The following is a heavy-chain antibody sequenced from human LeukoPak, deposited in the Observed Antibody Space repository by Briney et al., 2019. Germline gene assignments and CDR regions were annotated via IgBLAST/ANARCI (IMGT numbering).Heavy chain of an antibody. Sequence: GGSLRLSCAASGFSFSSNSMTWVRQTPGKGLEWVSGISGSGDSTFYADSVKGRFTISRDNSRNTLYLQMSSLRPEDTAVYYCTKWSGFGDDWGQGTLVTVSS. D-gene: IGHD3-10*01. CDR3: TKWSGFGDD. CDR1: GFSFSSNS. CDR2: ISGSGDST. V-gene: IGHV3-23*01. J-gene: IGHJ4*02.